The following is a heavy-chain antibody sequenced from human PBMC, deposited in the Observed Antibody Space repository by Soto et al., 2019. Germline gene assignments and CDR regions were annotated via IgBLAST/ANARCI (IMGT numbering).Heavy chain of an antibody. D-gene: IGHD2-2*01. CDR1: GFTFSSYG. Sequence: QVQLVESGGGVVQPGRSLRLSCAASGFTFSSYGMHWVRQAPGKGLEWVAVISYDGSNKYYADSVKGRFTISRDNSKNXLELQKSSLRAEDTAVYYCAKALVPYQQQPYGMDVWGQGTTVTVSS. CDR2: ISYDGSNK. J-gene: IGHJ6*02. CDR3: AKALVPYQQQPYGMDV. V-gene: IGHV3-30*18.